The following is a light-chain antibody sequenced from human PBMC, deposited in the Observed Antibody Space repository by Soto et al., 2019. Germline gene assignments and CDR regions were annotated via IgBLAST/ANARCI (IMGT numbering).Light chain of an antibody. CDR3: QQNYVTWT. CDR2: AAS. CDR1: QTITSH. J-gene: IGKJ1*01. Sequence: DIQLTQSPSFLSASVGDSVTITCRASQTITSHLNWYQQKQGKAPKALIYAASSLHSGVPSRFSGSGSGTDFSLTISSLQPDDFATYYCQQNYVTWTFGQGTKVEVK. V-gene: IGKV1-39*01.